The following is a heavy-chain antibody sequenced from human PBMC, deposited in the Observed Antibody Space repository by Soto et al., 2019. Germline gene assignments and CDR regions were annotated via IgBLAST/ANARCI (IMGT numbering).Heavy chain of an antibody. J-gene: IGHJ4*02. CDR3: AREGITMVRGMVDY. CDR2: IYYSGST. Sequence: QVQLQESGPGLVKPSQTLSLTCTVSGGSISSGGYYWSWIRQHPGKGLEWIGYIYYSGSTYYNPSLKSRVTISVDTSKNQFSLKLSSVTAADTVVYYCAREGITMVRGMVDYWGQGTLVTVSS. CDR1: GGSISSGGYY. V-gene: IGHV4-31*03. D-gene: IGHD3-10*01.